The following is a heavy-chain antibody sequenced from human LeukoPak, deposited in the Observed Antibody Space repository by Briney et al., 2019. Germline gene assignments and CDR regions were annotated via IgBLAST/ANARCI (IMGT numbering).Heavy chain of an antibody. CDR1: GGSTSSYY. V-gene: IGHV4-4*07. CDR3: ARVRWEEYYYYYYMDV. Sequence: SSETLSLTCTVSGGSTSSYYWSWIRQPAGKGLEWIGRIYTSGSTNYNPSLKSRVTMSVDTSKNQFSLKLSSVTAADTAVYYCARVRWEEYYYYYYMDVWGKGTTVTVSS. J-gene: IGHJ6*03. CDR2: IYTSGST. D-gene: IGHD1-26*01.